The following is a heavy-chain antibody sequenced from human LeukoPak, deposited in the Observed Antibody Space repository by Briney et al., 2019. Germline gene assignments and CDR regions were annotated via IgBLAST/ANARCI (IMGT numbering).Heavy chain of an antibody. V-gene: IGHV4-34*01. CDR3: ARSLRMEYCSSISCPYYFDY. CDR2: INHSGST. J-gene: IGHJ4*02. CDR1: GGSFSGYY. D-gene: IGHD2-2*01. Sequence: SETLSLTCAVYGGSFSGYYWSWIRQPPGKGLEWIGEINHSGSTNYNPSLKSRVTISVDTSKNQFSLKLSSVTAADTAVYYCARSLRMEYCSSISCPYYFDYWGQGTLVTVSS.